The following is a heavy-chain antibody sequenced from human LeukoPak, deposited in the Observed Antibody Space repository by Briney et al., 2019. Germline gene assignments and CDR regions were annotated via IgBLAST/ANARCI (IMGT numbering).Heavy chain of an antibody. CDR2: IIPIFGTA. J-gene: IGHJ4*02. D-gene: IGHD5-18*01. Sequence: GSSVKVSCKASGGTFSSYAISWVRQAPGQGLEWMGRIIPIFGTANYAQKFQGRVTITTDESTSTAYMELSSLRSEDTAVYYCARDSPVDTAMGYRPPDYWGQGTLVTVSS. CDR1: GGTFSSYA. CDR3: ARDSPVDTAMGYRPPDY. V-gene: IGHV1-69*05.